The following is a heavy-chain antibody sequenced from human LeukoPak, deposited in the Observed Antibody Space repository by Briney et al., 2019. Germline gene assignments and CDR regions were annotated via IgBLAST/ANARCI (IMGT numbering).Heavy chain of an antibody. CDR2: IRYDGSNQ. CDR3: ARGYGESHFDY. J-gene: IGHJ4*02. Sequence: GGSLRLSCAASGFTFNSYGMHLVRQAPGKGLEWVSFIRYDGSNQYYADSVKGRFSISRDNSNNTLYLQMNSLTPEDTAVYFCARGYGESHFDYRGQGTLVTVSS. V-gene: IGHV3-30*02. CDR1: GFTFNSYG. D-gene: IGHD5-18*01.